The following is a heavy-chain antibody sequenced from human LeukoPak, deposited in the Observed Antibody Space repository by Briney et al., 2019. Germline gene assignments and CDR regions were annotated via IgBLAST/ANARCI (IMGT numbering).Heavy chain of an antibody. CDR3: ARTGDYDFRFDP. Sequence: ETLSLTCAVYGGSFSGYYWSWIRQPLGKGLEWIGYIYYSGSTNYNPSLKSRVTISVDTSKNQFSLKLSSVTAADTAVYYCARTGDYDFRFDPWGQGTLVTVSS. CDR2: IYYSGST. V-gene: IGHV4-59*13. CDR1: GGSFSGYY. D-gene: IGHD3-3*01. J-gene: IGHJ5*02.